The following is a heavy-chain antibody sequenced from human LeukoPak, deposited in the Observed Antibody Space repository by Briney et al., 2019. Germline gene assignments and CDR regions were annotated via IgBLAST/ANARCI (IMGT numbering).Heavy chain of an antibody. CDR1: GFTFSSYA. Sequence: GGSLRLSCAASGFTFSSYAMSWVRQAPGKGLEWVSAISGSGGSTYYADSVKGRFTISGDNSKNTLYLQMNSLRAEDTAVYYCAKVGYSSSSGWFDPWGQGTLVTVSS. CDR3: AKVGYSSSSGWFDP. V-gene: IGHV3-23*01. CDR2: ISGSGGST. D-gene: IGHD6-6*01. J-gene: IGHJ5*02.